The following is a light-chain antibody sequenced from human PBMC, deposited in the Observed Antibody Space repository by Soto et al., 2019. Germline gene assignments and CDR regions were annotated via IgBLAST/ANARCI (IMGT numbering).Light chain of an antibody. CDR2: AAS. Sequence: DIQMTHAPSSLSASVGDRVTSTCRASQSISSYLNWYQHKPGKAPKLLIYAASSLQSGVPSRFSGSGSGTDFTLTISTLQPEDFATYYCHQTFSTPPITCGQGTRLEIK. CDR3: HQTFSTPPIT. CDR1: QSISSY. J-gene: IGKJ5*01. V-gene: IGKV1-39*01.